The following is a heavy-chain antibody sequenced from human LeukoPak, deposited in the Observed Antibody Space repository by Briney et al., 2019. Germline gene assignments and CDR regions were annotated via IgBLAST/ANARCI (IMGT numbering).Heavy chain of an antibody. J-gene: IGHJ4*02. CDR1: GGSLSSYY. D-gene: IGHD4-17*01. CDR3: ARDKYGDYLLDY. CDR2: IYYSGST. Sequence: SETLSLTCTVSGGSLSSYYWSWIRQFPGKGLEWIGYIYYSGSTNYNPSLKSRVTISVDTSKSQFSLKLSSVTAADTAVYFCARDKYGDYLLDYWGQGTLVTISS. V-gene: IGHV4-59*01.